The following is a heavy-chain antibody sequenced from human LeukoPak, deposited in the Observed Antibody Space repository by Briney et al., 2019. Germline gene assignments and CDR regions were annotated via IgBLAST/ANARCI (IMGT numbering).Heavy chain of an antibody. V-gene: IGHV3-23*01. CDR3: ARASVSRSCDY. J-gene: IGHJ4*02. D-gene: IGHD6-13*01. Sequence: GGSLRLSCAAPGFTFSSYAMAWVRQAPGRGLSWVSAISGSGGSTYYADSVKGRFTISRDNSKNTLYLQMNSLRAEDTAVYYCARASVSRSCDYWGQGTLVTVSS. CDR2: ISGSGGST. CDR1: GFTFSSYA.